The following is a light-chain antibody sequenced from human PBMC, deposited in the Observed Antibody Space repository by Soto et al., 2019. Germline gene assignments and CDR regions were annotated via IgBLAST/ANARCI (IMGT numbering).Light chain of an antibody. CDR1: QTVNNY. V-gene: IGKV1-39*01. CDR2: AAS. J-gene: IGKJ2*01. CDR3: QQSYTSLQT. Sequence: DIQLTQSPSSLSASVGDTVTITCRAGQTVNNYLNWYQHKPGEVPKLLIYAASSLQSGVPSRFSDTASGTDFTLTIINLHPEEFGTYYCQQSYTSLQTFGQGTKLEIK.